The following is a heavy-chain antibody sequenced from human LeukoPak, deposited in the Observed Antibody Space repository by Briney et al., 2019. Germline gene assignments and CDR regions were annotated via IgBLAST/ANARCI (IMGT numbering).Heavy chain of an antibody. V-gene: IGHV3-23*01. Sequence: GGSLRLSCAASGFTFSSYGMSWVRQAPGKGLEWVSCIRGSGTSTYYADSVKGRFTISRDNAKHTLYLQMNSLRAEDTAVYYCAKGTRRSGNYYEGFDYWGQGTLVTVSS. CDR1: GFTFSSYG. J-gene: IGHJ4*02. CDR3: AKGTRRSGNYYEGFDY. CDR2: IRGSGTST. D-gene: IGHD1-26*01.